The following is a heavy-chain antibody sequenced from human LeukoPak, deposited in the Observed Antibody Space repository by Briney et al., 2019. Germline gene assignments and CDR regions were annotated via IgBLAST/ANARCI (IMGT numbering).Heavy chain of an antibody. V-gene: IGHV1-69*04. Sequence: ASVKVSCKASGGTFSSYAISWVRQAPGQGLEWMGRIIPILGIANYAQKFQGRVTITADKSTSTAYMELSSLRSEDTAVYYCARLHDYGDYDGIDYWGQGTLVTVSS. D-gene: IGHD4-17*01. J-gene: IGHJ4*02. CDR2: IIPILGIA. CDR3: ARLHDYGDYDGIDY. CDR1: GGTFSSYA.